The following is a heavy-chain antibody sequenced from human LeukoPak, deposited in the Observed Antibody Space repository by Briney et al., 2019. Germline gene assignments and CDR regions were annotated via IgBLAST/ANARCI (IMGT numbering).Heavy chain of an antibody. J-gene: IGHJ4*02. CDR2: IYPGESDT. V-gene: IGHV5-51*01. Sequence: GESLKISCEGSGFSFTSYWIGCVRQMTGEGLEWMGIIYPGESDTRYSPSFRGQVPISADKSISTAYLQWSSLKASDTAMYYCARRVSTVASPYFDYWGQGTLVTVSS. CDR1: GFSFTSYW. D-gene: IGHD4-23*01. CDR3: ARRVSTVASPYFDY.